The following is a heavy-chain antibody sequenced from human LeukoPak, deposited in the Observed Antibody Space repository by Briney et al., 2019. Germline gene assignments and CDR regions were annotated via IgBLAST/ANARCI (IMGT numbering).Heavy chain of an antibody. CDR3: ARRSPLRFLDY. V-gene: IGHV4-59*08. CDR1: GGSISSYY. Sequence: SETLSLTCIVSGGSISSYYWSWIRQPPGKGLEWIGYIYYSGSTNYNPSLKSRVTISVDTSKNQFSLKLSSVTAADTAVYYCARRSPLRFLDYWGRGTLVTVSS. J-gene: IGHJ4*02. CDR2: IYYSGST. D-gene: IGHD3-3*01.